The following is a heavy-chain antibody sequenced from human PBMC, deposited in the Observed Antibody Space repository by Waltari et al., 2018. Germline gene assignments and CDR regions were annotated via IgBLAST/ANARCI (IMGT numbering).Heavy chain of an antibody. J-gene: IGHJ6*02. Sequence: QVQLQASGPGLVKPSETLSLICNVSGGSISSYYWNWIRQPAGKGLGWIGRIYASGSTSYNPSLESRISMSVDTSKNHFSLKLSSVTAADTGVYYCAGSSNFGIYGLDVWGQGTTVVVSS. CDR2: IYASGST. V-gene: IGHV4-4*07. CDR3: AGSSNFGIYGLDV. CDR1: GGSISSYY. D-gene: IGHD3-3*01.